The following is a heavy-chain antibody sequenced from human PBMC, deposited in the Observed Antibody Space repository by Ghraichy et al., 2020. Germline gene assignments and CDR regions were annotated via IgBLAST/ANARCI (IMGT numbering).Heavy chain of an antibody. CDR1: GFIFSSYW. V-gene: IGHV3-7*01. CDR2: IKTDGSEK. Sequence: GGSLRLSCAASGFIFSSYWMTWVRQAPGKGLEWVANIKTDGSEKYYVDSVKGRFTISRDNAKNSLYLQMNSLGDEDTAVYYCARDPGEAKRASAGLFSSTWDHFSSYGMDVWGQGTTVTVSS. D-gene: IGHD6-13*01. CDR3: ARDPGEAKRASAGLFSSTWDHFSSYGMDV. J-gene: IGHJ6*02.